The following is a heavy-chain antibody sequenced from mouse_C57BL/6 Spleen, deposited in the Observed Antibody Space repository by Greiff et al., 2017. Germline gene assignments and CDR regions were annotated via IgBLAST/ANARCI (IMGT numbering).Heavy chain of an antibody. CDR2: INPGSGGT. V-gene: IGHV1-54*01. J-gene: IGHJ3*01. Sequence: QVQLKESGAELVRPGTSVKVSCKASGYAFTNYLIEWVKQRPGQGLEWIGVINPGSGGTNYNEKFKGKATLTADKSSSTAYMQLSSLTSEDSAVYFCARSATMVKAYWGQGTLVTVSA. CDR3: ARSATMVKAY. CDR1: GYAFTNYL. D-gene: IGHD2-2*01.